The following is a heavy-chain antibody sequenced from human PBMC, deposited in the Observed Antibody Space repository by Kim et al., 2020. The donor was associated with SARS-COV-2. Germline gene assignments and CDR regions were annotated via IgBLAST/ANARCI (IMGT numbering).Heavy chain of an antibody. V-gene: IGHV1-3*01. CDR1: GYTFTSYA. Sequence: ASVKVSCKASGYTFTSYAMHWVRQAPGQRLEWMGWINAGNGNTKYSQKFQGRVTITRDTSASTAYMELSSLRSEDTAVYYCARDELSAGDGSGSYFVWGQGTLVTVSS. CDR2: INAGNGNT. D-gene: IGHD3-10*01. CDR3: ARDELSAGDGSGSYFV. J-gene: IGHJ4*02.